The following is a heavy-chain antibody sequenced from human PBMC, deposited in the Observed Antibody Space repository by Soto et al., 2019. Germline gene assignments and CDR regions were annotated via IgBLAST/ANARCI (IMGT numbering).Heavy chain of an antibody. D-gene: IGHD5-12*01. CDR1: GGTFSSYT. CDR2: IIPILGIA. V-gene: IGHV1-69*02. Sequence: GASVKVSCKASGGTFSSYTISWVRQAPGQGLEWMGRIIPILGIANYAQKFQGRVTITGDKSTSTAYMELSSLRSEDTAVYYCARGLNGYLHYFAYWGQGTLVTVSS. CDR3: ARGLNGYLHYFAY. J-gene: IGHJ4*02.